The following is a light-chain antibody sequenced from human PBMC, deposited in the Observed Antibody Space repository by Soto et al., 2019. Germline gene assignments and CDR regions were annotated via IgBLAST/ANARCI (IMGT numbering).Light chain of an antibody. J-gene: IGLJ2*01. CDR1: SSDVGGYNY. V-gene: IGLV2-14*01. Sequence: QSVLTQPASVSGSPGQSITISCTGTSSDVGGYNYVSWYQQHPGKAPKLVIYEVSNRPSEVPNRFSGSKSGNTASLTISGLQAEDEADYYCSSYTSSNTVVFGGGTKVTVL. CDR2: EVS. CDR3: SSYTSSNTVV.